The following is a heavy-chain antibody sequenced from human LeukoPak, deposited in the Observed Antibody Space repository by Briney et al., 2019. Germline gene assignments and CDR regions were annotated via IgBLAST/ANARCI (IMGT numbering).Heavy chain of an antibody. CDR1: GFTVSSNY. Sequence: GGSLRLSCAASGFTVSSNYMSWVRQAPGKGLEWVSVIYSGGSTYYADSVKGRFTISRDNSKNTLYLQMNSLRAEDTAVYYCARVAVAGKDYYYYYMDVWGKGTTVTVSS. D-gene: IGHD6-19*01. CDR2: IYSGGST. J-gene: IGHJ6*03. CDR3: ARVAVAGKDYYYYYMDV. V-gene: IGHV3-53*05.